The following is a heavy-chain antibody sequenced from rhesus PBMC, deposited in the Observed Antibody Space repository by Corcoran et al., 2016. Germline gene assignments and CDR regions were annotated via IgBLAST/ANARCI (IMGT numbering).Heavy chain of an antibody. CDR1: GGSFSDFY. D-gene: IGHD1-44*01. CDR3: ARGGNCLDY. Sequence: QVQLQESGPGLVKPSETLSLTCAVSGGSFSDFYWGWIRQPPGKGLEWVGYINGDGGNSDYNPARKSRVTISTDTAKNQFSLKLSAVTAADTAVYYCARGGNCLDYWGQGVLVTVSS. V-gene: IGHV4-165*01. J-gene: IGHJ4*01. CDR2: INGDGGNS.